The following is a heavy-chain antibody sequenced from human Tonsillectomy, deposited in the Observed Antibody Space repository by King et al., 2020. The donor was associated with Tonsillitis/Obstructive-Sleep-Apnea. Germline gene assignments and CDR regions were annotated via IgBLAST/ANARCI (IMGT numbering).Heavy chain of an antibody. V-gene: IGHV3-48*02. D-gene: IGHD5-12*01. CDR2: ISSSSSTI. Sequence: VQLVESGGGLVQPGGSLRLSGAASGFTFSSYTLNWVRQAPGKGLEWVSYISSSSSTIYYADSVKGRFTISRDNAKNSLYLQMNSLRDEDTAVYYCARDTKYSGYGPLDSFDVWGQGTMVTVSS. CDR1: GFTFSSYT. CDR3: ARDTKYSGYGPLDSFDV. J-gene: IGHJ3*01.